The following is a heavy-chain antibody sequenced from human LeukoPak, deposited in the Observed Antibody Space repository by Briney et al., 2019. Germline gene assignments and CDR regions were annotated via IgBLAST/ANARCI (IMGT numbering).Heavy chain of an antibody. J-gene: IGHJ4*02. V-gene: IGHV5-51*01. D-gene: IGHD4-17*01. CDR1: GYSFTSYW. CDR3: ARHLTDMPRDYGDAGAYFDY. CDR2: IYPGDSDT. Sequence: GESLKISCKGSGYSFTSYWIGWVRQMPGKGLEWMGIIYPGDSDTRYSPSFQGQVTISADKSISTAYLQWSSLKASDTAMYYCARHLTDMPRDYGDAGAYFDYWGQGTLVTVSS.